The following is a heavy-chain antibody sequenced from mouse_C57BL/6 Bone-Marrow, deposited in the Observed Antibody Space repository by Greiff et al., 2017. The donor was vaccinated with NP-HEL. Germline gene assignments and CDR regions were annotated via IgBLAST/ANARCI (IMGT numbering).Heavy chain of an antibody. J-gene: IGHJ1*03. CDR1: GYTFTSYW. D-gene: IGHD1-1*01. CDR2: IYPGNSDT. CDR3: TRRLDYGSRRGYFDV. V-gene: IGHV1-5*01. Sequence: EVQLQQSGTVLARPGASVKMSCKTSGYTFTSYWMHWVKQRPGQGLEWIGAIYPGNSDTSYNQKFKGKAKLTAVTSASTAYMELSSLTNEDSAVYYCTRRLDYGSRRGYFDVWGTGTTVTVSS.